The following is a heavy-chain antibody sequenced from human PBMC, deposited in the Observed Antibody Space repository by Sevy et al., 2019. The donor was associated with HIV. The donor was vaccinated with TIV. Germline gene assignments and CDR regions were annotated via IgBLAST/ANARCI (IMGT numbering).Heavy chain of an antibody. V-gene: IGHV1-24*01. CDR1: GYTLTELS. J-gene: IGHJ4*02. CDR2: FDPEDGET. CDR3: ATTKDYYDSSGCPFDY. Sequence: ASVKVSCKVSGYTLTELSMHWVRQAPGKGLEWMGSFDPEDGETIYAQKFQGSVTMTEDTSADTAYMELSSLRSEDTAVYFCATTKDYYDSSGCPFDYWGQGTLVTVSS. D-gene: IGHD3-22*01.